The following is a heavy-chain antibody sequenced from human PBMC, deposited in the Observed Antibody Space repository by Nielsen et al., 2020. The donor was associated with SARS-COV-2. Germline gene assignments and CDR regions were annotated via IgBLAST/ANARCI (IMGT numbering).Heavy chain of an antibody. CDR3: ARGGEYYDILTGYRPPDY. V-gene: IGHV4-30-4*01. D-gene: IGHD3-9*01. CDR2: IYYSGST. J-gene: IGHJ4*02. Sequence: SETLSLTCTVSGGSISSGDYYWSGIRQPPGKGLEWIGYIYYSGSTYYNPSLKSRVTISVDTSKNQFSLKLSSVTAADTAVYYCARGGEYYDILTGYRPPDYWGQGTLVTVSS. CDR1: GGSISSGDYY.